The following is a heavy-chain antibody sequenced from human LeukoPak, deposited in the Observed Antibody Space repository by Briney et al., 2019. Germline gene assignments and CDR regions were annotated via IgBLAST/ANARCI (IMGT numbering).Heavy chain of an antibody. J-gene: IGHJ5*02. V-gene: IGHV4-30-4*01. CDR1: GGSISSGAYY. Sequence: ASETLSLTCTVSGGSISSGAYYWSWIRQHPGKGLEWIGYIYYSGSTYYNPSLKSQVIISLDTSKTQFSLKLSSVTAADTAVYYCAVGRFGELLPENWFDPWGQGTLVTVSS. CDR2: IYYSGST. CDR3: AVGRFGELLPENWFDP. D-gene: IGHD3-10*01.